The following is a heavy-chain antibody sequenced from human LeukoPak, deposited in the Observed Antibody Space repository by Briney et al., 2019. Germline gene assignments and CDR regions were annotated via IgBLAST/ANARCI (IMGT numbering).Heavy chain of an antibody. CDR1: GYTFTVTGYY. CDR2: INPNSGGT. V-gene: IGHV1-2*02. J-gene: IGHJ3*02. CDR3: ARVPHRGTIVELPGTILDAFDI. D-gene: IGHD1-7*01. Sequence: ASVKVSCKFSGYTFTVTGYYIHWVRRAPGQGLEWMGWINPNSGGTNYAQRFQGRITMTRDTSISTAYMELSSLRSDDTALYYCARVPHRGTIVELPGTILDAFDIWSQGTMVTVSS.